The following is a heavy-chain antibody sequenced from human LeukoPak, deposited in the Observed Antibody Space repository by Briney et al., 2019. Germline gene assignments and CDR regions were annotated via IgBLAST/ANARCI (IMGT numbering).Heavy chain of an antibody. CDR2: ISSSSGYI. CDR1: GFTFSSYS. V-gene: IGHV3-21*01. J-gene: IGHJ4*02. CDR3: AREGVAVAATDY. Sequence: GGSLRLSCAASGFTFSSYSMNWVRQAPGKGLDWVSSISSSSGYIYYADSVKGRFTISRDNAKNSLYLQMNSLRAEDTAVYYCAREGVAVAATDYWGQGTLVTVSS. D-gene: IGHD6-19*01.